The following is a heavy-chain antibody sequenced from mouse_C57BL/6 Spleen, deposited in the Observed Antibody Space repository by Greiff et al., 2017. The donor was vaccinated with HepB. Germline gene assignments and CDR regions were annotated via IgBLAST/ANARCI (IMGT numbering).Heavy chain of an antibody. CDR1: GYTFTSYT. CDR2: INPSSGYT. V-gene: IGHV1-4*01. D-gene: IGHD3-2*02. CDR3: AREECPDSSGYLDY. J-gene: IGHJ2*01. Sequence: VQLQQSGAELARPGASVKMSCKASGYTFTSYTMHWVKQRPGQGLEWIGYINPSSGYTKYNQKFKDKATLTADKSSSTAYMQLSSLTSEDSAVYYCAREECPDSSGYLDYWGQGTTLTVSS.